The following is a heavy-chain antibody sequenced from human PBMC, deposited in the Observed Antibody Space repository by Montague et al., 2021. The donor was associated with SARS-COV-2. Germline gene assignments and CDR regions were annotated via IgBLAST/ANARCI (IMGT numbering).Heavy chain of an antibody. CDR3: AGVLVDYYGMDV. CDR1: GFTFSSYA. D-gene: IGHD2-8*02. V-gene: IGHV3-30*04. Sequence: SLRLSCAASGFTFSSYAMHWVRQAPGKGLEWVAVISYDGSNKYYADSVKGRFTISRDNFKNTLYLQMNSLRAEDTAVYYCAGVLVDYYGMDVWGQGTTVTVSS. J-gene: IGHJ6*02. CDR2: ISYDGSNK.